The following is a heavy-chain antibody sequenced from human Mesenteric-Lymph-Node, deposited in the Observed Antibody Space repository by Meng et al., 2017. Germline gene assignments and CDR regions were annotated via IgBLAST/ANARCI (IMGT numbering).Heavy chain of an antibody. CDR1: GGSLTGYY. J-gene: IGHJ4*02. CDR3: ARGGSTPMVLKY. CDR2: VSHGGGT. Sequence: QVQVQQWGAGVLKPSETLSFNCAVYGGSLTGYYWSWIRQPPGKGLEWIGEVSHGGGTNYNPSLKSRVTVSADTSKNQFFLNLRSVTAADTAVYYCARGGSTPMVLKYWGQGNLVTVSS. V-gene: IGHV4-34*01. D-gene: IGHD3-10*01.